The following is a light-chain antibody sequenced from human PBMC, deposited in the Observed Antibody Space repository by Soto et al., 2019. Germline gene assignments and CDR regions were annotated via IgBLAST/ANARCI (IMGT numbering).Light chain of an antibody. CDR2: DAS. V-gene: IGKV1-5*01. CDR3: QQISDCGYT. CDR1: QSISSC. J-gene: IGKJ4*01. Sequence: EIEMTQSPSTLSASAGERVTLSCRASQSISSCLAWYQQKPGKAPMRLIYDASTRAGGVPARFSGSGSGTGFTLTISSLQPEDFATYYCQQISDCGYTFGGGTKLEIK.